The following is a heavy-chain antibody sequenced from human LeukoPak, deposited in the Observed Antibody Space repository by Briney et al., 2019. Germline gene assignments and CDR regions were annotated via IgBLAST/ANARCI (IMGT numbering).Heavy chain of an antibody. CDR3: AYLGEGIQLWHFDY. CDR1: GFTFSSYS. Sequence: GGSLRLSCAASGFTFSSYSMNWVRQAPGKGLEWVSYISSSSSTIYYADSVKGRFTISRDNAKNSLHLQMNSLRAEDTAVYYCAYLGEGIQLWHFDYWGQGTLVTVSS. V-gene: IGHV3-48*04. D-gene: IGHD5-18*01. CDR2: ISSSSSTI. J-gene: IGHJ4*02.